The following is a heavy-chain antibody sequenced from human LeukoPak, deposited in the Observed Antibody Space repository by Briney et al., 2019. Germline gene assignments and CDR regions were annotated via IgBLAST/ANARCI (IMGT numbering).Heavy chain of an antibody. CDR3: ARGPTISETGYFDF. J-gene: IGHJ4*03. V-gene: IGHV4-34*01. Sequence: SETLSLTCAVYADSFSAYYWSWIRQSPGKGLEWIAEINHRGDTNYNPSVKSRVTISIDTSKNQFSLKVRSLTAADTAVYYCARGPTISETGYFDFWGQGTLVTVSS. CDR2: INHRGDT. D-gene: IGHD1-1*01. CDR1: ADSFSAYY.